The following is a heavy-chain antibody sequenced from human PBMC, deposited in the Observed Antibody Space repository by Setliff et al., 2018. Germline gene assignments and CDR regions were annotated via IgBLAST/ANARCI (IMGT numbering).Heavy chain of an antibody. D-gene: IGHD2-8*01. J-gene: IGHJ3*02. CDR3: ARGWVLGAFDI. Sequence: SETLSLTCTVSGGSISSGLYYWSWIRQPAGRGLEWIGRLYAGGSTNYNPSHKSRATISGDTSNDRLSLRLTSVTAADTAVYYCARGWVLGAFDIWGQGTMVTV. CDR1: GGSISSGLYY. CDR2: LYAGGST. V-gene: IGHV4-61*02.